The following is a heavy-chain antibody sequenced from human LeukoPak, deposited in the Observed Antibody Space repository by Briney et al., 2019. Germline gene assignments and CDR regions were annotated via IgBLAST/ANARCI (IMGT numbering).Heavy chain of an antibody. V-gene: IGHV4-39*07. Sequence: SETLSLTCTVSGGSISSSSYYWGWIRQPPGKGLECIGSINHSGSTNYNPSLKSRVTISVDTSKNQFSLKLSSVTAADTAVYYCARGRIAAAAGFDYWGQGTLVTVSS. CDR1: GGSISSSSYY. CDR2: INHSGST. D-gene: IGHD6-13*01. CDR3: ARGRIAAAAGFDY. J-gene: IGHJ4*02.